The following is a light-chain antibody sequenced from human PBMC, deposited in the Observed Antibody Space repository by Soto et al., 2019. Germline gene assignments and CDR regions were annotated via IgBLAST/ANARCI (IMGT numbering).Light chain of an antibody. CDR1: QSISSY. CDR2: AAS. Sequence: DIQMTQSPSSLSASVGDRVTITCRASQSISSYLNWYQQKPGKAPKLLIYAASSLQSGVPSRFSGSGSGTDFPLTISSLPPEDFATYYCQQSYSTPPFTFGPGTKVDIK. J-gene: IGKJ3*01. V-gene: IGKV1-39*01. CDR3: QQSYSTPPFT.